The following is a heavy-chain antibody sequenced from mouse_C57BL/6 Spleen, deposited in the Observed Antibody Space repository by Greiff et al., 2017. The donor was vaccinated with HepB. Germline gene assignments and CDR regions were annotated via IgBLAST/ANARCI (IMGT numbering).Heavy chain of an antibody. V-gene: IGHV1-52*01. CDR1: GYTFTSYW. J-gene: IGHJ4*01. CDR3: ARSGGLAMDY. D-gene: IGHD3-1*01. Sequence: QVQLQQPGAELVRPGSSVKLSCKASGYTFTSYWMHWVKQRPIQGLEWIGNIDPSDSETHYNQKFKDKATLTVDKSSSTAYMQRSSLTSEDSAVYYCARSGGLAMDYWGQGTSVTVSS. CDR2: IDPSDSET.